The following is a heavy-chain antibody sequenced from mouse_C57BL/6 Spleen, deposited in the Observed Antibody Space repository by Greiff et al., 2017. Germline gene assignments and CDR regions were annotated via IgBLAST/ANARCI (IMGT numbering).Heavy chain of an antibody. CDR2: ISDGGSYT. CDR3: ARGGGYYAMDY. D-gene: IGHD1-1*02. V-gene: IGHV5-4*01. Sequence: EVQLMESGGGLVKPGGSLKLSCAASGFTFSSYAMSWVRQTPEKRLEWVATISDGGSYTYYPDNVKGRFTISRDNAKNNLYLQMSHLKSEDTAMDYCARGGGYYAMDYWGQGTSVTVSS. J-gene: IGHJ4*01. CDR1: GFTFSSYA.